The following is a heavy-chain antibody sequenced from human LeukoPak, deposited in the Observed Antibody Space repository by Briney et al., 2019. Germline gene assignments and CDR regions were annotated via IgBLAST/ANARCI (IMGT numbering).Heavy chain of an antibody. D-gene: IGHD3-3*01. CDR3: ARVDFNRRVAKYYMDV. J-gene: IGHJ6*03. V-gene: IGHV4-34*01. CDR2: INHSGST. CDR1: GGSFSSYY. Sequence: SETLSLTCAVYGGSFSSYYWSWIRQPPGKGLEWIGEINHSGSTNYNPSLKSRVTISVDTSKNQFSLKLSSVTAADTAVYYCARVDFNRRVAKYYMDVWGKGTTVTVSS.